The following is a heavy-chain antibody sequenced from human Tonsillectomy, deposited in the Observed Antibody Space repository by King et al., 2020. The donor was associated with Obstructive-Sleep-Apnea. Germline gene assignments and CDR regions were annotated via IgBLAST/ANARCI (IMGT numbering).Heavy chain of an antibody. CDR3: ATDRLQWLVPFDY. CDR2: ISYDGSNK. D-gene: IGHD6-19*01. CDR1: GFTFSSYG. V-gene: IGHV3-30*03. Sequence: VQLVESGGGVVQPGRSLRLSCAASGFTFSSYGMHWVRQAPGKGLEWVAVISYDGSNKYYADSVKGRFTISRDNSKNTLYLQMNSLRAEDTAGYYCATDRLQWLVPFDYWGQGTLGTVSS. J-gene: IGHJ4*02.